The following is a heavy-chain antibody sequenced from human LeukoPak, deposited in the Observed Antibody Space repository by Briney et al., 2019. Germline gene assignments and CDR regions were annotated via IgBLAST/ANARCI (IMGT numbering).Heavy chain of an antibody. V-gene: IGHV3-23*01. D-gene: IGHD3-9*01. CDR1: GFTFSSYA. CDR3: AKGMETGYYSYNWFDP. Sequence: GGSLRLSCAASGFTFSSYAMSWVRQAPGKGLEWVSAISGSGGSTYYADSVKGRFTIFRDNSKNTLYLQMNSLRAEDTAVYYCAKGMETGYYSYNWFDPWGQGTLVTVSS. CDR2: ISGSGGST. J-gene: IGHJ5*02.